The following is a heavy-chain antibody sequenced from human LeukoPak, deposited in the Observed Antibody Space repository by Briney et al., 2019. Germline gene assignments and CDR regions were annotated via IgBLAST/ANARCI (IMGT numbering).Heavy chain of an antibody. J-gene: IGHJ5*01. D-gene: IGHD3-22*01. V-gene: IGHV3-43*02. CDR3: AKDSASVSSGYSYNWFDF. CDR2: ISGDGDST. Sequence: PGGSLRLSCVASGFNFDAYAMHWVRQGPGKGLEWVSLISGDGDSTYFADSMKGRVTIYRDNSKNARYLQMDSLRTEDTALYYCAKDSASVSSGYSYNWFDFWGQGTLVTVSS. CDR1: GFNFDAYA.